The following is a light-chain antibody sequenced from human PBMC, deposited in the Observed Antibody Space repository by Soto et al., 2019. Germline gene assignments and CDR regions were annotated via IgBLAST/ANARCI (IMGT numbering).Light chain of an antibody. CDR1: SSDVGSYNL. J-gene: IGLJ2*01. CDR3: CAYVRSNALL. CDR2: EDN. V-gene: IGLV2-23*01. Sequence: QSVLTQPASMSGSPGQSITISCTGTSSDVGSYNLVSWYQHHPGKAPKFIIYEDNKRPSGVSNRFSGSKSGNTASLTISGLQAEDEADYYCCAYVRSNALLFGGGTKLTVL.